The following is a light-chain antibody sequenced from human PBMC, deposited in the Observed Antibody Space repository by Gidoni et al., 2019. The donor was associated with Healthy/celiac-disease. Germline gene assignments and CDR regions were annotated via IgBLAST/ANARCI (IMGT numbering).Light chain of an antibody. V-gene: IGKV3-11*01. CDR2: DAS. J-gene: IGKJ4*01. CDR1: QSVSSY. Sequence: EIVLTQSPATLSLSPGERATLSCRASQSVSSYLAWYQQKPGQAPRLLIYDASNRATGIPARFSGSGSGTDFTLTISSLEPEDFAVYYCQQRSNWFRAFGGXTKVEIK. CDR3: QQRSNWFRA.